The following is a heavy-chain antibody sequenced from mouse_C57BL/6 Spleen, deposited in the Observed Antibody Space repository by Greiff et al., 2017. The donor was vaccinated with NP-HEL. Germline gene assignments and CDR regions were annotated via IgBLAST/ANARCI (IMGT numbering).Heavy chain of an antibody. J-gene: IGHJ2*01. V-gene: IGHV5-6*01. CDR2: ISSGGSYT. CDR1: GFTFSSYG. Sequence: EVQVVESGGDLVKPGGSLKLSCAASGFTFSSYGMSWVRQTPDKRLEWVATISSGGSYTYYPDSVKGRFTISRDNAKNTLYLQMSSLKSEDTAMYYCARHGEEDFDYWGQGTTLTVSS. CDR3: ARHGEEDFDY.